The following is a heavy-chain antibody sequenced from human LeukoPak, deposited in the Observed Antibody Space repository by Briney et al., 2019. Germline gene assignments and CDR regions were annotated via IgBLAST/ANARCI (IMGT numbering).Heavy chain of an antibody. V-gene: IGHV1-2*02. D-gene: IGHD6-13*01. CDR2: INPDSGGT. Sequence: ASVKVSCKASGYTFTAYYIHWVRQAPGQGLEWMGWINPDSGGTNYAQKFQGRVTMTRDTSINTAYMELRSLRSDDTAVYYCARDFQGVAASGHNWFDPWGQGTLVTVSS. CDR1: GYTFTAYY. J-gene: IGHJ5*02. CDR3: ARDFQGVAASGHNWFDP.